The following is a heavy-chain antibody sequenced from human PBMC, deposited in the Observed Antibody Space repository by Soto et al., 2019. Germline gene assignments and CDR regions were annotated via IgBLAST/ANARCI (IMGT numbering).Heavy chain of an antibody. J-gene: IGHJ6*02. CDR1: GFTFSSYA. D-gene: IGHD3-10*01. Sequence: EVQLLESGGGLVQPGGSLRLSCAASGFTFSSYAMSWVRQAPGKGLEWVSAISGSGGSTYYADSVKGRFTISRDNSKNTLYLQRNSLKAEDTAVYYCAKSGQTSFDYYYYGMDVWGQGTTVTVSS. CDR2: ISGSGGST. V-gene: IGHV3-23*01. CDR3: AKSGQTSFDYYYYGMDV.